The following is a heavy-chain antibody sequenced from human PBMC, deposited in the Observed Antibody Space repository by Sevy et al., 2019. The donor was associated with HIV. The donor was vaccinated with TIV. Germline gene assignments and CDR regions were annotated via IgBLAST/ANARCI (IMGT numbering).Heavy chain of an antibody. J-gene: IGHJ6*02. V-gene: IGHV3-23*01. D-gene: IGHD1-1*01. CDR3: AKGVQLERLPYYGMDV. CDR1: GFTFSSYA. CDR2: ISGSGGST. Sequence: GESLKISCAASGFTFSSYAMSWVRQAPGKGLEWVSAISGSGGSTYYADSVKGRFTISRDNSKNTLYLQMNSLRAEDTAVYYCAKGVQLERLPYYGMDVWGQGTTVTVSS.